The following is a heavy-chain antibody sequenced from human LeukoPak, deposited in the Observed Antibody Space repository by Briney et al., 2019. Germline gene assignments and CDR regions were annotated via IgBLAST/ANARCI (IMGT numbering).Heavy chain of an antibody. CDR3: ANSGYDAFDI. CDR2: IKQDGSEK. CDR1: GFTFSSDW. D-gene: IGHD5-12*01. V-gene: IGHV3-7*01. J-gene: IGHJ3*02. Sequence: GGSLRLSCAASGFTFSSDWMSWVRQAPGKGLEWVANIKQDGSEKYYVDSVKGRFTISRDNAKNSLYLQMNSLRAEDTAVYYCANSGYDAFDIWGQGTMVTVSS.